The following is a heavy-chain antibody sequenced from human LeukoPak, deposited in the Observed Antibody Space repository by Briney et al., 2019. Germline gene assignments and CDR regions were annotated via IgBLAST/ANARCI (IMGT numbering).Heavy chain of an antibody. CDR2: IYYSGST. V-gene: IGHV4-30-4*08. D-gene: IGHD3-22*01. CDR1: GGSISSGDYY. Sequence: SQTLSLTCTVSGGSISSGDYYWSWIRQPPGKGLEWIGYIYYSGSTYYNPSLKSRVTISVDTSKNQFSLKLSSVTAADTAVYYCARSKYYYDSSGYYRWGQGTLVTVSS. CDR3: ARSKYYYDSSGYYR. J-gene: IGHJ4*02.